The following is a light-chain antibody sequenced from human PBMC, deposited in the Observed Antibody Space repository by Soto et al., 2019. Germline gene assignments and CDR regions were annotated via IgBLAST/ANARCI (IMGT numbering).Light chain of an antibody. Sequence: DIQMTQSPSSLSASVGDRDTITCRASQSISSYLNWYQQKPGKAPKLLIYAASSLQSGDPSRFSGSGSGTDFTLTISSLQPEDFATYYCQQSYSTLWTFGQGTKV. V-gene: IGKV1-39*01. CDR3: QQSYSTLWT. CDR1: QSISSY. J-gene: IGKJ1*01. CDR2: AAS.